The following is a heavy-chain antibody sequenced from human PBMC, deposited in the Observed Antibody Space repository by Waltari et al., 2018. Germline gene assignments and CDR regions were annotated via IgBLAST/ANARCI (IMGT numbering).Heavy chain of an antibody. CDR1: GGSISRSNYI. Sequence: HLQLQASGPTLVKPSDTRSRTGTVPGGSISRSNYIGGWIRQAPGKGLEGIGSIYYSAMTYYHPPLETPVPICGATCKNQFTMQLSSVTAAATAVYYCVRHGERNGYRFDTWGQGTLVTVSS. CDR3: VRHGERNGYRFDT. V-gene: IGHV4-39*01. CDR2: IYYSAMT. D-gene: IGHD5-12*01. J-gene: IGHJ5*02.